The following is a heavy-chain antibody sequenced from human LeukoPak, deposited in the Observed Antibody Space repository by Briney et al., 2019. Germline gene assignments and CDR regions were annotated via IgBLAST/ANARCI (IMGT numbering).Heavy chain of an antibody. CDR1: GVTFSSYG. CDR2: IRYDGSNK. Sequence: GGSLRLSCAASGVTFSSYGMHWVGQAPGKGLEGGAFIRYDGSNKNYADSVKGGFTISRDNTKNTLYLQMNSLRAEDTAVYYCAKAMTTEYYYYYYMDVWGKGTTVTVSS. CDR3: AKAMTTEYYYYYYMDV. V-gene: IGHV3-30*02. D-gene: IGHD4-11*01. J-gene: IGHJ6*03.